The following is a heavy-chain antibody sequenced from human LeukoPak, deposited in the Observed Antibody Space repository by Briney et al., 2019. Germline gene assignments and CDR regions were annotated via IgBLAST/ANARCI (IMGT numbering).Heavy chain of an antibody. V-gene: IGHV3-11*01. J-gene: IGHJ4*02. CDR2: ISSSGSTI. D-gene: IGHD3-3*01. CDR3: AREFGDFWSGHADY. Sequence: PGGSLRLSCAASGFAFSDYYMSWIRQAPGKGLEWVSYISSSGSTIYYADSEKGRFTISRDNAKNSLYLQMNSLRAEDTAVYYCAREFGDFWSGHADYWGQGTLVTVSS. CDR1: GFAFSDYY.